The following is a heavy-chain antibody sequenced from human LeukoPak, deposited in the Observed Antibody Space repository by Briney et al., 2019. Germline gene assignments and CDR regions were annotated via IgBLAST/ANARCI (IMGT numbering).Heavy chain of an antibody. CDR3: ARFDPIAVAGDDY. Sequence: GGTLTLSCAVSGFTFSDYNMNWVRQAPGKGLEWVSYISSSTTTIYYADSVRGRFPIFRDTDKKSLYPQMDSLSAEDASVYYWARFDPIAVAGDDYWGQGTQVAVSS. V-gene: IGHV3-48*01. CDR1: GFTFSDYN. J-gene: IGHJ4*02. D-gene: IGHD6-19*01. CDR2: ISSSTTTI.